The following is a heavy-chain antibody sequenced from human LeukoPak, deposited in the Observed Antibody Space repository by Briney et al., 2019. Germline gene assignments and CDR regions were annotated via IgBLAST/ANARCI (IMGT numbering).Heavy chain of an antibody. D-gene: IGHD3-10*01. V-gene: IGHV4-34*01. CDR3: ARGGGITMVRGVIGALYFNY. Sequence: SETLSLTCAVYGGSLSGYYWSWIRQPPGKGLEWIGEINHSGSTNYNPSLKSRVTISVDTSKNQFSLKLSSVTAADTAVYYCARGGGITMVRGVIGALYFNYWGQGTLVTVSS. J-gene: IGHJ4*02. CDR1: GGSLSGYY. CDR2: INHSGST.